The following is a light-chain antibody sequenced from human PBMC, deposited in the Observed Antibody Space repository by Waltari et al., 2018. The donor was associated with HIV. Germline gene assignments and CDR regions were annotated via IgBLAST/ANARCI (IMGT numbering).Light chain of an antibody. CDR1: QSLLHSDGKTY. CDR2: EVS. V-gene: IGKV2D-29*01. J-gene: IGKJ1*01. CDR3: MQTVQLSWT. Sequence: EIVMTQTPLSLSVTPGQPASISCKSSQSLLHSDGKTYLYWYLQRPGQPPQPLMYEVSTRFAGVPDRFSGSGSGIDFTLRISRVEAEDVGVYYCMQTVQLSWTFGQGTKVQIK.